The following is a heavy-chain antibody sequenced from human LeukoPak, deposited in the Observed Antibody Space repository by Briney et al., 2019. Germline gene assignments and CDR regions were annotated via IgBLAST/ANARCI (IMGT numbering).Heavy chain of an antibody. CDR3: ASIVGHDSPPFDY. CDR2: IKGDGTEK. D-gene: IGHD1-26*01. J-gene: IGHJ4*02. V-gene: IGHV3-7*03. Sequence: GGSLRLSCAASGFTFNTYWMSWVRQAPGRGLEWVANIKGDGTEKYYVDSVKGRFTISRDNAKNSLFLHMNNVRAEDTAVYYCASIVGHDSPPFDYWGQGTLVTVSS. CDR1: GFTFNTYW.